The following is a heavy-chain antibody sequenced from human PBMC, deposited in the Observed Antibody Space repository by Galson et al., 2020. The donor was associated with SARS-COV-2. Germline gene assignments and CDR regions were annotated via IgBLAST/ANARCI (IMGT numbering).Heavy chain of an antibody. V-gene: IGHV3-23*01. J-gene: IGHJ4*02. CDR1: GFIFSRYA. D-gene: IGHD7-27*01. CDR3: VTTGDTPAATTVY. CDR2: ISGSGYRT. Sequence: GGSLRLSCAASGFIFSRYAMSWVRQATGKGLERVSVISGSGYRTNYADSVKGRFTVPRDNSRNTLYLQMNSLRAEDTALYYCVTTGDTPAATTVYWSQGTLVTVSS.